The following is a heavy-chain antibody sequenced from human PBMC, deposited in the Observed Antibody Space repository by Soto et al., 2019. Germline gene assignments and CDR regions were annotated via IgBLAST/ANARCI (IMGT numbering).Heavy chain of an antibody. CDR1: GGSISSSNW. CDR2: IYHSGST. D-gene: IGHD3-22*01. Sequence: SETLSLTCAVSGGSISSSNWWSWVRQPPGKGLEWIGEIYHSGSTNYNPSLKSRVTISVDKSKNQFSLKLSSVTAADTAVYYCARDMWGMDSSGYGPDGPGENWFDPWGQGTLVTVSS. V-gene: IGHV4-4*02. CDR3: ARDMWGMDSSGYGPDGPGENWFDP. J-gene: IGHJ5*02.